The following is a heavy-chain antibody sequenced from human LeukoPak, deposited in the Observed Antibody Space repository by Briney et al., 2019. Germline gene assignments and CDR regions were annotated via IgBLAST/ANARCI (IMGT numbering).Heavy chain of an antibody. CDR3: ARGAYCGGDCYPFTNYYMDV. D-gene: IGHD2-21*02. CDR2: IYHSGSTNYNPSL. J-gene: IGHJ6*03. V-gene: IGHV4-4*02. CDR1: GGSISSSNW. Sequence: SGTLSLTCAVSGGSISSSNWWSWVRQAPGKGLEWIGEIYHSGSTNYNPSLNYNPSLKSRVSISVDNSKNQLSLKLSSVTAADTAVYYCARGAYCGGDCYPFTNYYMDVWGKGTTVTVSS.